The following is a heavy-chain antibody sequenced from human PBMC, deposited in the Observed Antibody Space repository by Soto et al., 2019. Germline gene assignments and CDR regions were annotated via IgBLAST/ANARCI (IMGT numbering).Heavy chain of an antibody. CDR2: ISYDGSNK. CDR3: ARHKRDVRFLEWSYYFDS. Sequence: QVPLVESGGGVVQPGRSLRLSCAASGFTFSTYAMHWVRQAPGKGLEWVAVISYDGSNKYYTDSVKGRFTISRDNSKNTLYLQMNSLRAEDTAVYYCARHKRDVRFLEWSYYFDSWGQGTLVTVSS. D-gene: IGHD3-3*01. CDR1: GFTFSTYA. J-gene: IGHJ4*02. V-gene: IGHV3-30-3*01.